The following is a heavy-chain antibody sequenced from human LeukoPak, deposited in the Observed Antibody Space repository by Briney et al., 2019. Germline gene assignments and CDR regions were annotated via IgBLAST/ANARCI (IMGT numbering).Heavy chain of an antibody. Sequence: GGSLRLSCAASGFTFSSYAMSWVRQAPGKGLEWVSAISGSGGNTYYADSVKGRFTISRDNSKSILYLQMNSLRAEDTAVYYCAKISLYDFWSGYYKPYWYFDLWGRGTLVTVSS. CDR3: AKISLYDFWSGYYKPYWYFDL. D-gene: IGHD3-3*01. J-gene: IGHJ2*01. CDR2: ISGSGGNT. V-gene: IGHV3-23*01. CDR1: GFTFSSYA.